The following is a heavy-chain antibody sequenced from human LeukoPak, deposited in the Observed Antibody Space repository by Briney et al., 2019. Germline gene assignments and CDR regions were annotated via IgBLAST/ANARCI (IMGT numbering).Heavy chain of an antibody. CDR1: GGSISSGSYY. Sequence: SQTLSLTCTVSGGSISSGSYYWSWIRQPAGKGLERIGRIYTSGSTNYHPSLNSRVTMSVDPSKNQFSLTLSSVTAADTAVYYCAREGGSSSSTFDYWGQGTLVTVSS. CDR2: IYTSGST. D-gene: IGHD6-6*01. J-gene: IGHJ4*02. V-gene: IGHV4-61*02. CDR3: AREGGSSSSTFDY.